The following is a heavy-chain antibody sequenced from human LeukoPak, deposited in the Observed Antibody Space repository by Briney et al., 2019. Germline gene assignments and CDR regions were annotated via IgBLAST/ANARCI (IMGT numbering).Heavy chain of an antibody. D-gene: IGHD3-3*01. V-gene: IGHV4-59*01. CDR3: ARGNALEWLYHDRYQYMDV. CDR1: GGSISSYY. Sequence: SETLSLTCTVSGGSISSYYWSWIRQPPGKGLEWIGYIYYSGSTNYNPSLKSRVTISVDTSKNQFSLKLSSVTAADTAVYYCARGNALEWLYHDRYQYMDVWGKGTTVTVSS. CDR2: IYYSGST. J-gene: IGHJ6*03.